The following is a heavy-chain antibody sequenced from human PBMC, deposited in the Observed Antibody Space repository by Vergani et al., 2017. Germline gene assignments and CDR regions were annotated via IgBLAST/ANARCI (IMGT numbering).Heavy chain of an antibody. Sequence: EVELVQSGPEMRKPVESVKISCKGSEYSFGNYWIGWVRQMPGKGLEWMGIIYPADSDTRYSPSFQGQVTISADKSISTAFLQWDSLKASDTALYYCARHTTYTDSGGQGTLVTVSS. CDR3: ARHTTYTDS. CDR1: EYSFGNYW. J-gene: IGHJ4*02. CDR2: IYPADSDT. D-gene: IGHD1-1*01. V-gene: IGHV5-51*03.